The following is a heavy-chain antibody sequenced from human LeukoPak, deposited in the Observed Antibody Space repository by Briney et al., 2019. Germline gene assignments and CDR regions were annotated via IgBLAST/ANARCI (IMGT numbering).Heavy chain of an antibody. V-gene: IGHV4-39*01. Sequence: SETLSITCTVSAGSISSSSHHWGWIRQSPEKGLEWIGSIYYGRTTYYNPSLNSRVTISVVTSKNQFSLQLNSVTAADTAVYYCVRHDGRGGATMGALDSWGQGSLVTVSS. CDR1: AGSISSSSHH. CDR2: IYYGRTT. CDR3: VRHDGRGGATMGALDS. J-gene: IGHJ4*02. D-gene: IGHD5-12*01.